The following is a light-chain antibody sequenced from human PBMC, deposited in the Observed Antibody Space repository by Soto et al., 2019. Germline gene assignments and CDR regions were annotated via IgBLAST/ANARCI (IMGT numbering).Light chain of an antibody. CDR2: DAS. CDR1: QSTSSY. CDR3: LLDFSYFWA. J-gene: IGKJ1*01. Sequence: DIQMTQSPSTLSASSGDRVTITCRASQSTSSYLAWYQQKPGKAPKLLIYDASSLESGVPSRFSGSGSGTEFTLTISSLQPEDFATYYCLLDFSYFWAFGQGPKVDI. V-gene: IGKV1-5*01.